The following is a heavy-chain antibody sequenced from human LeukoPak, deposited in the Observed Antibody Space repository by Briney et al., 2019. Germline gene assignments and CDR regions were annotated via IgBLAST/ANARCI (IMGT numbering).Heavy chain of an antibody. CDR2: IYYSGST. D-gene: IGHD4-17*01. J-gene: IGHJ3*02. V-gene: IGHV4-31*01. Sequence: SETLSLTCTVSGGSISSGGYYWSWIRQHPGKGLEWIGYIYYSGSTYYNPSLKSQVIISVDTSKNQFSLKLSSVTAADTAVYYCARVLPHRHLRYGYYGRRGYAFDIWGQGTMVTVSS. CDR1: GGSISSGGYY. CDR3: ARVLPHRHLRYGYYGRRGYAFDI.